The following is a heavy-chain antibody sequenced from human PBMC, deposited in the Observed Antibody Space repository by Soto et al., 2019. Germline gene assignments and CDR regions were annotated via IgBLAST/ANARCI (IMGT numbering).Heavy chain of an antibody. CDR3: ARLAHPNYYDSSGYTPKARRYFDY. CDR1: GGSISSSSYY. CDR2: IYYSGST. V-gene: IGHV4-39*01. D-gene: IGHD3-22*01. J-gene: IGHJ4*02. Sequence: PSETLSLTCTVSGGSISSSSYYWGWIRQPPGKGLEWIGSIYYSGSTYYNPSLKSRVTISVDTSKNQFSLKLSSVTAADTAVYYCARLAHPNYYDSSGYTPKARRYFDYWGQGTLVTVSS.